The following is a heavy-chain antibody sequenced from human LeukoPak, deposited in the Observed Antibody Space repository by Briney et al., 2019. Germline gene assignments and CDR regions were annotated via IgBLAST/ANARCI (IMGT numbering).Heavy chain of an antibody. J-gene: IGHJ5*02. Sequence: GGSLKLSCVASGFTFSDSAIHWVRQSSGKGLEWIGHMDKETNLYATALAASVKGRFTVSRDDSKNTAYLHMNSLKTEDTALYYCTRDSGTYNWFDPWGQGALVTVSS. CDR3: TRDSGTYNWFDP. CDR1: GFTFSDSA. D-gene: IGHD1-26*01. V-gene: IGHV3-73*01. CDR2: MDKETNLYAT.